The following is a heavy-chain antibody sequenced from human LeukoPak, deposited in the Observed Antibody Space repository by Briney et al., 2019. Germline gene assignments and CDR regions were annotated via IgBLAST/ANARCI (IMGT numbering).Heavy chain of an antibody. CDR3: ARQVVAVAGSGYFDY. CDR1: GGSIRSSSYY. Sequence: SETLSLTCTVSGGSIRSSSYYWGWIRQPPGKGLEWIGSIYYSGSTYYNASLKSRGTISVDTSKNQFSLKLNSVTAADTAVYFCARQVVAVAGSGYFDYWGQGTLVTVSS. D-gene: IGHD6-19*01. J-gene: IGHJ4*02. V-gene: IGHV4-39*01. CDR2: IYYSGST.